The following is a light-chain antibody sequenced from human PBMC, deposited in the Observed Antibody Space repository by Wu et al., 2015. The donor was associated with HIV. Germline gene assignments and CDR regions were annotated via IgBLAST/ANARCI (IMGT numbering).Light chain of an antibody. V-gene: IGKV3-15*01. Sequence: EIVMTQSPATLSVSPGERATLSCRASQSVSRNLAWYQHKPGQAPRLLIYGASTRASGIPARFSGSGSETEFTLTISSLQSEDFAIYYCQQYTDFWTFGQGDQGWKSN. CDR1: QSVSRN. CDR2: GAS. J-gene: IGKJ1*01. CDR3: QQYTDFWT.